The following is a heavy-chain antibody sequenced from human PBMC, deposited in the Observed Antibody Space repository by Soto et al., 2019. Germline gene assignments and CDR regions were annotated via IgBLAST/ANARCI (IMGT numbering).Heavy chain of an antibody. D-gene: IGHD2-21*02. V-gene: IGHV3-66*01. CDR1: GFTVSRNY. CDR2: IYSGGST. CDR3: ARSGGNYWFDP. Sequence: EVQLVESGGGLVQPGGSLRLSCAASGFTVSRNYMTWVRQAPGKGLEWVSVIYSGGSTYYADSVKGRFTISRDNSRNTLYLQMNSLRAEDTAVYYCARSGGNYWFDPWGQGTLVTVSS. J-gene: IGHJ5*02.